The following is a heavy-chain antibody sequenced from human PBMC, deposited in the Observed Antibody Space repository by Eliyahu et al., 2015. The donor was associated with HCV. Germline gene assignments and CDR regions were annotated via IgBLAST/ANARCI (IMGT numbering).Heavy chain of an antibody. CDR2: ISSSGDNT. V-gene: IGHV3-23*01. D-gene: IGHD5-12*01. J-gene: IGHJ3*02. Sequence: ALLLESGGGLVQPGGSLRXSCAASGFTFSSYAMSWVRQAPGKGLEWVSGISSSGDNTYYAASVKGRFTISRDHFKNSLYLQMRSLRDEDAAVYYCAKDLYSGYDNDAFDIWGQGTSVTVSS. CDR1: GFTFSSYA. CDR3: AKDLYSGYDNDAFDI.